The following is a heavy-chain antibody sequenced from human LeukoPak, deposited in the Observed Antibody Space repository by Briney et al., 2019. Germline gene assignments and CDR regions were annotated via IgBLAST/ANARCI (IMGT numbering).Heavy chain of an antibody. J-gene: IGHJ6*04. Sequence: GESLKISCKGSGSRFTSYWISWGRQMPGKGGGGMGRIDPSESYNNYSPSFQGHVTISADKSISTTYLQWSSLKASDTAMYYCARHVQYSGYDSLYYYYYGMDVWGRGTTVTVSS. D-gene: IGHD5-12*01. CDR1: GSRFTSYW. CDR3: ARHVQYSGYDSLYYYYYGMDV. V-gene: IGHV5-10-1*01. CDR2: IDPSESYN.